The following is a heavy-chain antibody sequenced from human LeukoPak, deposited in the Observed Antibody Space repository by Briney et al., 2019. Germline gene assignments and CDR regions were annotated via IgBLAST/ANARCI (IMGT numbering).Heavy chain of an antibody. CDR2: VYSSGIT. D-gene: IGHD6-6*01. Sequence: PSETLSLTCTVSAGSIKKHYCSCMRQPAGKGLEWIGRVYSSGITHYNPSLQSRVTMSVDTSKNQFSLKLTSVTAADTAVYYCARYNDYSGSSNLYYYYMDVWGKGTPVIISS. J-gene: IGHJ6*03. V-gene: IGHV4-4*07. CDR3: ARYNDYSGSSNLYYYYMDV. CDR1: AGSIKKHY.